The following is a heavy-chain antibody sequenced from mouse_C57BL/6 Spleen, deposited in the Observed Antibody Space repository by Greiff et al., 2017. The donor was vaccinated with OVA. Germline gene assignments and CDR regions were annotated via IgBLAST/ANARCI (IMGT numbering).Heavy chain of an antibody. CDR1: GFSFNTYA. D-gene: IGHD4-1*01. CDR2: IRSKSNNYAT. J-gene: IGHJ1*03. Sequence: EVKLVESGGGLVQPTGSLKLSCAASGFSFNTYAMNWVRQAPGKGLEWVARIRSKSNNYATYYADSVKDRFTISRDDSESMLYLQMNNLKTEDTAMYYCVSDWDWYFDVWGTGTTVTVSS. V-gene: IGHV10-1*01. CDR3: VSDWDWYFDV.